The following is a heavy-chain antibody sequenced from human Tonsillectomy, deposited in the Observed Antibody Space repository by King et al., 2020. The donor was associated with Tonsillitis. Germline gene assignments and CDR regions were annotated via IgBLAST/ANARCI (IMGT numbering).Heavy chain of an antibody. CDR1: GFTFSSYA. D-gene: IGHD6-19*01. V-gene: IGHV3-23*04. J-gene: IGHJ4*02. CDR2: ISGSGGST. CDR3: AKGTGGWLVPRVDS. Sequence: QLVQSGGGLVQPGGSLRLSCAASGFTFSSYAMSWVRQAPGKGLEWVSAISGSGGSTYYADSVKGRLTISRDNSKNTRYLQMNSLRSEDTAVYYCAKGTGGWLVPRVDSWGQGTLVTVSS.